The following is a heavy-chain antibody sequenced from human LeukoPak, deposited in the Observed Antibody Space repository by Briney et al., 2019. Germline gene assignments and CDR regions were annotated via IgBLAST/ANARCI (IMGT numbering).Heavy chain of an antibody. Sequence: SETLSLTCTVSGGSISSSYYYWGWIRQPPGKGLEWIGSIYYSGSTYYNPSLKSQVTISVDTSKNQFSLKLRSVTAADTAVYYCARLSGIRYFDWLSRPNALFDPWGQGTLVTVSS. D-gene: IGHD3-9*01. CDR3: ARLSGIRYFDWLSRPNALFDP. V-gene: IGHV4-39*01. CDR1: GGSISSSYYY. CDR2: IYYSGST. J-gene: IGHJ5*02.